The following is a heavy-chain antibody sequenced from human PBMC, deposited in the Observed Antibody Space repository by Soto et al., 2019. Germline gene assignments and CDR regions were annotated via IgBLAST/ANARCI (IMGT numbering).Heavy chain of an antibody. CDR3: ARDLGYCTNGVCLESWFDP. V-gene: IGHV4-31*03. J-gene: IGHJ5*02. CDR1: GGSISSGGYY. D-gene: IGHD2-8*01. CDR2: IYYSGST. Sequence: SETLSLTCTVSGGSISSGGYYWSWIRQHPGKGLEWIGYIYYSGSTYYNPSLKSRVTISVDTSKNQFSLKLSSVTAADTAVYYCARDLGYCTNGVCLESWFDPWGQGTLITVSS.